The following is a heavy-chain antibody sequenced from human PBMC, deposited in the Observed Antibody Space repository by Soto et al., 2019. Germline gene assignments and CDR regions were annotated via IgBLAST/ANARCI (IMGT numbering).Heavy chain of an antibody. Sequence: ASVKVSCKASGHTFTGNYMHWVRQAPGQGLEWMGWINPNSGVTTYAQKFQGRVTLTRDTSISTAYLEVRRLRSDDTAVYYCATIHRSSTSRGSDFDPWGQGTQVTVSS. J-gene: IGHJ5*02. D-gene: IGHD6-13*01. CDR3: ATIHRSSTSRGSDFDP. CDR2: INPNSGVT. V-gene: IGHV1-2*02. CDR1: GHTFTGNY.